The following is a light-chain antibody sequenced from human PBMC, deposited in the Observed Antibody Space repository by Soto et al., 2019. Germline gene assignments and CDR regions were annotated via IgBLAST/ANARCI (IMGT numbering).Light chain of an antibody. J-gene: IGKJ1*01. CDR2: GAS. CDR1: HTISSSY. V-gene: IGKV3-15*01. Sequence: EIVLTQSPGTLSLSPWERATLSCGASHTISSSYLAWYQQKPGQAPRLLIYGASTRATGIPARISGSGSGTEFTLTISSLQSEDFAVYYCQQYNNWPQTFGQGTKVDIK. CDR3: QQYNNWPQT.